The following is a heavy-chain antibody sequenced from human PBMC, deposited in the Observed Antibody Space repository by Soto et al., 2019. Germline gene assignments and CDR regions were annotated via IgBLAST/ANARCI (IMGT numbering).Heavy chain of an antibody. CDR3: ARDAPTIVGATPYYYGMDV. CDR2: IIPIFGTA. CDR1: GGTFSSYA. V-gene: IGHV1-69*13. Sequence: SVKVSCKASGGTFSSYAISWVRQAPGQGLEWMGGIIPIFGTANYAQKFQGRVTITADESTSTAYMELSSLRSEDTAVYYCARDAPTIVGATPYYYGMDVWGQGTTVTVS. J-gene: IGHJ6*02. D-gene: IGHD1-26*01.